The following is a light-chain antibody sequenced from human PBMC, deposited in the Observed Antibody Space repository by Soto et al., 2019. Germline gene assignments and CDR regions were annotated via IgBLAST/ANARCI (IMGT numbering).Light chain of an antibody. CDR2: EVT. J-gene: IGLJ1*01. CDR1: SGDVGGYNY. Sequence: QSALTQPASVSGPPGQSITISCTGTSGDVGGYNYVSWYQHHPGKVPKLIIYEVTNRPSGVSNRFSGSKSGSTASLTISGLQAEDEADYYCSSYTSSNTLLFGTGTKLTVL. CDR3: SSYTSSNTLL. V-gene: IGLV2-14*01.